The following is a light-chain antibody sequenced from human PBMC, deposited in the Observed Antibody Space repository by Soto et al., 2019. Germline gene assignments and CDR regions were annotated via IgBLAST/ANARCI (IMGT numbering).Light chain of an antibody. CDR3: QKYDNSPGT. CDR1: QRVSSYN. Sequence: EIVWTQSPGTLSLSPGKRATLSCRASQRVSSYNLASYQQKPGQPPRLLIYDASTRATGIPDRFSGSGSGTNFSLTISRLEPEDFAVYYCQKYDNSPGTFGGGTKVEIK. J-gene: IGKJ4*01. V-gene: IGKV3-20*01. CDR2: DAS.